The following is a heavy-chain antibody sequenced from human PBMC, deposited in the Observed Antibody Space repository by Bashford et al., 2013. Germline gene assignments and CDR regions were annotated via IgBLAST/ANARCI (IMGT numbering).Heavy chain of an antibody. CDR2: ISSSGNS. Sequence: IVWVRQAPGQGLEWVAWISSSGNSNYAQKVQGRVTLTTDTSTSTAYMELRSLRSDDTAVYFCARDGPVVGVWNAFDVWGQGTMVTVSS. J-gene: IGHJ3*01. D-gene: IGHD1-26*01. CDR3: ARDGPVVGVWNAFDV. V-gene: IGHV1-18*01.